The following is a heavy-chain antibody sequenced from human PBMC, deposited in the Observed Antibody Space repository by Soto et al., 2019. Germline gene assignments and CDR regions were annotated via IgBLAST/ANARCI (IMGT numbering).Heavy chain of an antibody. Sequence: EVQLVESGGGLVQPGRSLRLSCAASGFTFDDYAMHWVRQAPGKGLEWVSGISWNSGSIGYADSVKGRFTISRDNAKNSLYLQMNSLRAEDTALYYCAKVTIAARSYYYGMDVWGQGTTVTVSS. D-gene: IGHD6-6*01. CDR3: AKVTIAARSYYYGMDV. CDR2: ISWNSGSI. J-gene: IGHJ6*02. CDR1: GFTFDDYA. V-gene: IGHV3-9*01.